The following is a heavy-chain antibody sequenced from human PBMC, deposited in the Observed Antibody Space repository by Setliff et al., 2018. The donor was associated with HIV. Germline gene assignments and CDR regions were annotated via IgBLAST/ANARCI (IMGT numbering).Heavy chain of an antibody. CDR3: AVYYEGVGGRGI. Sequence: PSETLSLTCTFSDASISDHHCSWIRQPPGRGLEWIGSTHRLGTINYNPSLKSRFTISVDISKRQFSLRLSSVTAADTAQYFCAVYYEGVGGRGIWGPGTLVTV. V-gene: IGHV4-59*11. CDR1: DASISDHH. CDR2: THRLGTI. D-gene: IGHD3-16*01. J-gene: IGHJ4*02.